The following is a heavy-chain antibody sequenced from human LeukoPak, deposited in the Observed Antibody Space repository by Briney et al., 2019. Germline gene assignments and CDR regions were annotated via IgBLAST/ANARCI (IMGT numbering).Heavy chain of an antibody. Sequence: PGGSLRLSCAASGFSFSTYVMSWVRQAPGKGLEWVSAVRANGDNTYYADSVKGRFTISRDNSKNTLYLQMNSLRAEDTAVYYCAKVSGVMVRGVINPHYFDYWGQGTLVTVSS. CDR1: GFSFSTYV. CDR3: AKVSGVMVRGVINPHYFDY. V-gene: IGHV3-23*01. D-gene: IGHD3-10*01. J-gene: IGHJ4*02. CDR2: VRANGDNT.